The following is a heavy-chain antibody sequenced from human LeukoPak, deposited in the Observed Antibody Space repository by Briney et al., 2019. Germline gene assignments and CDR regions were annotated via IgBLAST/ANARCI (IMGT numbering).Heavy chain of an antibody. CDR1: GYSFTSYW. V-gene: IGHV5-51*01. CDR3: ARRGYCSGGGCYSAYYYYMDV. D-gene: IGHD2-15*01. J-gene: IGHJ6*03. CDR2: IYPGDSDT. Sequence: GESLKISCKGSGYSFTSYWIGWVRQMPGKGLEWMGIIYPGDSDTRYSPSFQGQVTISADKSISTAYLQWSSLKASDTAMYYCARRGYCSGGGCYSAYYYYMDVWGKGTTVTVSS.